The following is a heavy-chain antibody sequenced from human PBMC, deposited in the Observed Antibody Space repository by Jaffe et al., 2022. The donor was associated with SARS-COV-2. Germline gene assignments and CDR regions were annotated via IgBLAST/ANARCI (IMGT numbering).Heavy chain of an antibody. CDR3: AKVDGYNWNPYDN. CDR1: GFTFYRYA. J-gene: IGHJ4*02. D-gene: IGHD1-20*01. V-gene: IGHV3-23*01. Sequence: EVQLLESGGGLEQPGGTLRLSCAASGFTFYRYAMSWVRQAPGKGLEWVSSISDSGESTYNADSVKGRFTISRDNSKDTLYLQMNSLRVEDTAVYYCAKVDGYNWNPYDNWGQGTLVTVSS. CDR2: ISDSGEST.